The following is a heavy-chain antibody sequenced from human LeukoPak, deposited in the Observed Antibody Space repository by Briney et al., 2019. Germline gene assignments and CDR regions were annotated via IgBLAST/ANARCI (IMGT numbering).Heavy chain of an antibody. D-gene: IGHD3-22*01. CDR3: ARPYYYDSSGYYYDDY. Sequence: SETLSLTCTVSGGSISSISYYWDWIRQPPGKGLEWIGSIYYGGSTYYNPSLKSRLTISVDTSKNQFSLKLNSVTAADTAVYYCARPYYYDSSGYYYDDYWGQGTLVTVSS. V-gene: IGHV4-39*01. J-gene: IGHJ4*02. CDR1: GGSISSISYY. CDR2: IYYGGST.